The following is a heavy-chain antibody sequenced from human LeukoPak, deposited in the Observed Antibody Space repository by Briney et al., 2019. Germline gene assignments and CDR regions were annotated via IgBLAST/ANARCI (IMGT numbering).Heavy chain of an antibody. CDR3: AREEYSSGWYRWFDP. J-gene: IGHJ5*02. Sequence: SETLSLTCTVSGGSIRGYYWSWIRQPAGKGLEWIGRIYTSGNTNYNPSLKSRVTMSVDTSKNQFSLKLSSVTAADTAMYYCAREEYSSGWYRWFDPWGQGTLVTVSS. V-gene: IGHV4-4*07. D-gene: IGHD6-19*01. CDR1: GGSIRGYY. CDR2: IYTSGNT.